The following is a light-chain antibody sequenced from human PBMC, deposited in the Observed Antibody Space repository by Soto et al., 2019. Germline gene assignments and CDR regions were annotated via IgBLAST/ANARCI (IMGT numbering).Light chain of an antibody. CDR1: SSNIGAGYG. V-gene: IGLV1-40*01. Sequence: QSVLTQPPSVSGAPGQRVTISCTGSSSNIGAGYGVHWYQQVPGTAPKLLLYENNNRPSGVPDRFSGSESGSSATLAVTGLRAEDEADYYCLSLDTSLSAWVFGGGTKLTVL. CDR2: ENN. J-gene: IGLJ3*02. CDR3: LSLDTSLSAWV.